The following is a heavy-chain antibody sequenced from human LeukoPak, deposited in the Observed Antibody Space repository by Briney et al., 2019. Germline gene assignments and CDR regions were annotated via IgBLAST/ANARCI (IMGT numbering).Heavy chain of an antibody. V-gene: IGHV3-48*03. CDR2: IRSSGSTI. CDR1: GFTFSRYE. D-gene: IGHD6-13*01. Sequence: GGSLRLSCAASGFTFSRYEMNWVRQAPGKGLEWVSYIRSSGSTIYYADSVKGRFTIPRDNAKNSLYLQMNSLRAEDTAVYYCASAPSYSSSWLYYYYYMDVWGKGTTVTVSS. J-gene: IGHJ6*03. CDR3: ASAPSYSSSWLYYYYYMDV.